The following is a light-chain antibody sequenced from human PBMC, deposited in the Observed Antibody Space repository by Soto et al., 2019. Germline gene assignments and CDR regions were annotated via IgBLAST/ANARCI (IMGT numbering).Light chain of an antibody. J-gene: IGLJ1*01. Sequence: QSALTQPPSASGSPGQSVTISCTGTSSDVGGYNYVSWYQHHPGKAPKLMIYEVTKRPSGVPDRFSGSKSGNTASLTVSGLQAEDEADYYCSSYAGSSHLVFGTGTKLTVL. CDR1: SSDVGGYNY. V-gene: IGLV2-8*01. CDR3: SSYAGSSHLV. CDR2: EVT.